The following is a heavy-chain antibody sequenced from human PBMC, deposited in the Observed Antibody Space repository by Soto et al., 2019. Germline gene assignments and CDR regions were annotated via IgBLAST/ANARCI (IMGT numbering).Heavy chain of an antibody. CDR1: GFTFSSYG. CDR3: AKAERGAAGDYGMDV. D-gene: IGHD6-13*01. J-gene: IGHJ6*02. V-gene: IGHV3-30*18. Sequence: TGGSLRLSCAASGFTFSSYGMHWVRQAPGKGLEWVAVISYDGSNKYYADSVKGRFTISRDNSKNTLYLQMNSLRAEDTAVYYCAKAERGAAGDYGMDVWGQGTTVTVSS. CDR2: ISYDGSNK.